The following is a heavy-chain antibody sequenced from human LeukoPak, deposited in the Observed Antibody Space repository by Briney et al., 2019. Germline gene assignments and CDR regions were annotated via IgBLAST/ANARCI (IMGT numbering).Heavy chain of an antibody. CDR2: FDPEDGET. J-gene: IGHJ4*02. CDR1: GYTLTELS. V-gene: IGHV1-24*01. Sequence: ASVTVSCTVSGYTLTELSMHWVRQAPGKGLEWMGGFDPEDGETIYAQKFQGRVTMTEDTSTDTAYMELSSLRSEDTAVYYCATAKKRRPTRSLGYWGQGTLVTVSS. D-gene: IGHD2-15*01. CDR3: ATAKKRRPTRSLGY.